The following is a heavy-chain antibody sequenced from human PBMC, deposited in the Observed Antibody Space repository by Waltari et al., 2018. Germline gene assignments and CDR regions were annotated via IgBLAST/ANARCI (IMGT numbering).Heavy chain of an antibody. CDR1: GCTFSSYY. CDR2: IIRIIGIA. CDR3: ARDNSDTGYFDY. D-gene: IGHD5-18*01. J-gene: IGHJ4*02. V-gene: IGHV1-69*12. Sequence: QVQPVQSGAEVKKPGSSVKVSCKASGCTFSSYYISWLRQATGEGLGWMGGIIRIIGIANYAQKFQGRVTMTADESTSTAYMELSSLGSEDTAVYYCARDNSDTGYFDYWGQGTLVTVSS.